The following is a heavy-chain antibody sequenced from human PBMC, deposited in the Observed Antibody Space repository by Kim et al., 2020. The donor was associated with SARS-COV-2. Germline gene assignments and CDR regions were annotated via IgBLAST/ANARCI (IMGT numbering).Heavy chain of an antibody. Sequence: GGSLRLSCAASGFTFSSYGMHWVRQAPGKGLEWVAVISYDGSNKYYADSVKGRFTISRDNSKNTLYLQMNSLRAEDTAVYYCAKNPGSSTNFDYWGQGTLVTVSS. J-gene: IGHJ4*02. CDR2: ISYDGSNK. CDR1: GFTFSSYG. CDR3: AKNPGSSTNFDY. V-gene: IGHV3-30*18. D-gene: IGHD2-2*01.